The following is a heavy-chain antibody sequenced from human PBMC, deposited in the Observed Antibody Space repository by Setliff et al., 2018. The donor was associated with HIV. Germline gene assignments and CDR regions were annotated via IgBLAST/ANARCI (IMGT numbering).Heavy chain of an antibody. Sequence: ASVKVSCKASGYPFTSYGLCWVRQAPGQGLEWMGWISPYNGDTYYDEKFQGRVTMTTDTSTSTASMELTSLRSDDTAVYYCARMNAYYNVWRSTYYFDYWGQGTPVTVSS. CDR2: ISPYNGDT. CDR1: GYPFTSYG. J-gene: IGHJ4*02. D-gene: IGHD3-3*01. CDR3: ARMNAYYNVWRSTYYFDY. V-gene: IGHV1-18*01.